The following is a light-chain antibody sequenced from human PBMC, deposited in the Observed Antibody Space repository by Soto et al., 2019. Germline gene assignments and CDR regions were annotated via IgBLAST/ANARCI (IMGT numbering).Light chain of an antibody. J-gene: IGLJ1*01. CDR3: QSYASSLRGGG. CDR1: SSNIGAGYD. V-gene: IGLV1-40*01. Sequence: QSVLPQPPSVSGAPGQRVTISCTGSSSNIGAGYDVHWYQQLPGTAHKLLIYGNSNRPSGVPDRFSGSKSGTSASLAITGLQAEDDADYYCQSYASSLRGGGFGTETKVTVL. CDR2: GNS.